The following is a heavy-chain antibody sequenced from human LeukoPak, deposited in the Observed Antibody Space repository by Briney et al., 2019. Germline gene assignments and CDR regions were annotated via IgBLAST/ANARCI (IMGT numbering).Heavy chain of an antibody. V-gene: IGHV3-23*01. D-gene: IGHD4-17*01. J-gene: IGHJ3*02. CDR3: SKDPNGDYVGAFDM. CDR2: TTGSGRGT. CDR1: GLTFSNYA. Sequence: GSLRLSCTASGLTFSNYATTWVRQAPGKGLEWVSSTTGSGRGTYYADSVKGRFSVSRDNSQNTVFLHMNSLRADDTALYYCSKDPNGDYVGAFDMWGPGTMVTVSS.